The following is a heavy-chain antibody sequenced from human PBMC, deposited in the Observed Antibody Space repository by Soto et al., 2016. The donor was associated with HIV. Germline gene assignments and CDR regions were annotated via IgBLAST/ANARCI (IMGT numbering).Heavy chain of an antibody. Sequence: EVQLLESGGGLVQPGGSLRLSCAASGFTFSSYAMSWVRQAPGKGLEWVSAISGSGGSTYYADSVKGRFTISRDNSKNTLYLQMNSLRAEDTAVYYCAKVARAFDWLLPYYFDYWGQGTLVTVSS. V-gene: IGHV3-23*01. CDR2: ISGSGGST. CDR3: AKVARAFDWLLPYYFDY. D-gene: IGHD3-9*01. CDR1: GFTFSSYA. J-gene: IGHJ4*02.